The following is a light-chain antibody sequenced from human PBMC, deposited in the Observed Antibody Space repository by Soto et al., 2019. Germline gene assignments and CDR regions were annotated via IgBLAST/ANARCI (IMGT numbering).Light chain of an antibody. V-gene: IGKV1-33*01. J-gene: IGKJ4*01. CDR1: QDISNY. CDR2: GAS. CDR3: QQYDSLPLT. Sequence: DIQMTQSPSSLSASVGDRVTITCQASQDISNYLNWYQEKPGKAPKLLIHGASNLETGVPPRFSGGGSGTDFTLTISSLQPEDIAAYYCQQYDSLPLTFGGGTKVEIK.